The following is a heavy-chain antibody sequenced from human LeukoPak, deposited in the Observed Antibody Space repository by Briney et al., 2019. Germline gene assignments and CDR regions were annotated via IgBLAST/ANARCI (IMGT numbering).Heavy chain of an antibody. CDR2: IGSSSSYI. D-gene: IGHD3-3*02. V-gene: IGHV3-21*04. J-gene: IGHJ4*02. CDR1: GFTFSSYS. CDR3: ASQGSFLEWLFFG. Sequence: GGSLRLSCAASGFTFSSYSMNWVRQAPGKGLEWVSSIGSSSSYIYYADSVKGRFTISRDNAKNSLYLQMNSLRAEDTAVYYCASQGSFLEWLFFGWGQGTLVTVSS.